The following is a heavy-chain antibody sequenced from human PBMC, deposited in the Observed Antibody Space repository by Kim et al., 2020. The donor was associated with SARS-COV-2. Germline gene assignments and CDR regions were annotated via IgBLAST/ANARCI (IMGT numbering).Heavy chain of an antibody. Sequence: ASVKVSCKASGYTFTSYYMHWVRQAPGQGLEWMGIINPSVGSTSYAQKFQGRVTMTRDTSTSTVYMELSSLRSEDTAVYYCAHEAYYDFWSGYPHREGRDYWGQGTLVTVSS. V-gene: IGHV1-46*01. CDR2: INPSVGST. CDR1: GYTFTSYY. CDR3: AHEAYYDFWSGYPHREGRDY. J-gene: IGHJ4*02. D-gene: IGHD3-3*01.